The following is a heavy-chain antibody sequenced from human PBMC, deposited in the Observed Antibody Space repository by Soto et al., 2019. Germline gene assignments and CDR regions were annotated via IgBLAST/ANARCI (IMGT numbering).Heavy chain of an antibody. CDR1: GGSISSSSYY. Sequence: PSETLSLTCTVPGGSISSSSYYWGWIRQPPGKGLEWIGSIYYSGSTYYNPSLKSRVTISVDTSKNQFSLKLSSVTAADTAVYYCARQSGWYRTYYYYGMDVWGQGTTVTVS. V-gene: IGHV4-39*01. CDR3: ARQSGWYRTYYYYGMDV. D-gene: IGHD6-19*01. J-gene: IGHJ6*02. CDR2: IYYSGST.